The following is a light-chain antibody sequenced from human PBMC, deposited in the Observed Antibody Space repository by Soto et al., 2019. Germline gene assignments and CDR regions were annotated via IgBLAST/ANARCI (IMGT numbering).Light chain of an antibody. CDR3: QTWGTGIVI. CDR2: LNSDGSH. CDR1: SGHNSYA. Sequence: QSVLTQPPSASASLGASVKLTCTLSSGHNSYAIAWHQQQPEKGPRYLMKLNSDGSHSKGDGIPDRFSGSSSGAERYLTISSLQSEDEADYYCQTWGTGIVIFGGATNVTVL. J-gene: IGLJ2*01. V-gene: IGLV4-69*01.